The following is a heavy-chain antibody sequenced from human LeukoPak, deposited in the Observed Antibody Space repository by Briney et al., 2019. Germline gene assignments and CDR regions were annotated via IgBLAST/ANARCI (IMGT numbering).Heavy chain of an antibody. CDR3: ARDGGDDVWGSYRYPAFDI. CDR1: GGSISSYY. CDR2: IYYSGST. V-gene: IGHV4-59*01. D-gene: IGHD3-16*02. J-gene: IGHJ3*02. Sequence: SETLSLTCTVSGGSISSYYWSWIRQPPGKGLEWIGYIYYSGSTNYNPSLKSRVTISVDTSKNQFSLKLSSVTAADTAVYYCARDGGDDVWGSYRYPAFDIWGQGTMVTVSS.